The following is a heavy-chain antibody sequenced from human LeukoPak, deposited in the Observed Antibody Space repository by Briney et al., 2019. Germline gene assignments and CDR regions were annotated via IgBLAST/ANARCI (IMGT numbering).Heavy chain of an antibody. CDR1: GITFSSHA. CDR2: ISGSGGHT. J-gene: IGHJ6*03. D-gene: IGHD5-24*01. Sequence: PGGSLRLSCAASGITFSSHAMSWVCQAPGKGLEWVSLISGSGGHTYYGDSVKGRFTISRDNSTNRLYLQMNSLRPEDTAVYYCAKGGAATMRDGYNYYYYYMEVWGRGTTVTVSS. CDR3: AKGGAATMRDGYNYYYYYMEV. V-gene: IGHV3-23*01.